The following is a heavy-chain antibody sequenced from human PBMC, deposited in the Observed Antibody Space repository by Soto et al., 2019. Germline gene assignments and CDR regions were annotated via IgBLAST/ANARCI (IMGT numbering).Heavy chain of an antibody. D-gene: IGHD6-13*01. J-gene: IGHJ5*02. V-gene: IGHV3-15*07. CDR1: GFTFSNAW. CDR3: TTDSSSWYNWFDP. Sequence: EVQLVESGGGLVKPGGSLRLSCAASGFTFSNAWMNWVRQAPGTGLEWVGRIKSKTDGGTTDYAAPVKGRFTISRDDSKNTLYLQMNSLKTEDTAVYYCTTDSSSWYNWFDPWGQGTLVTVSS. CDR2: IKSKTDGGTT.